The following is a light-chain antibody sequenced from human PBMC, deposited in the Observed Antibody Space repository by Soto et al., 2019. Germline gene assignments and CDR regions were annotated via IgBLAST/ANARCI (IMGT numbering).Light chain of an antibody. CDR1: QGISDF. V-gene: IGKV1-39*01. Sequence: DIQMTQSPSSLSASVGDRVTITCRASQGISDFLNWYQQKPGKAPNRLIHAASSLQSGVPSRFSGSGSGTAFTLTNSSLQPEHFATYYGQHSHSTPWTFGQGTKVEIK. J-gene: IGKJ1*01. CDR2: AAS. CDR3: QHSHSTPWT.